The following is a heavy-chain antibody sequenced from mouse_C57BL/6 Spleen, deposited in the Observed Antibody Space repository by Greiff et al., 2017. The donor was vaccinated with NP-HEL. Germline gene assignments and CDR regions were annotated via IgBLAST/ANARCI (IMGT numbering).Heavy chain of an antibody. Sequence: QVQLQQPGAELVMPGASVKLSCKASGYTFTSYWMHWVKQRPGQGLEWIGEIDPSDSYTNYNQKFKGKSTLTVDKSSSTAYMQLSSLTSEDSAVYYCAKHWYFDVWGTGTTVTVSS. J-gene: IGHJ1*03. V-gene: IGHV1-69*01. CDR1: GYTFTSYW. CDR3: AKHWYFDV. CDR2: IDPSDSYT.